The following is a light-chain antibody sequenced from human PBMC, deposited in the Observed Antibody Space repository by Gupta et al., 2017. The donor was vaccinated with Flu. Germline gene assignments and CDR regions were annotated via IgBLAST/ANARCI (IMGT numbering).Light chain of an antibody. J-gene: IGKJ1*01. V-gene: IGKV1-5*03. CDR1: QNSNAW. CDR3: QQDNSFSQT. CDR2: EAS. Sequence: DIQMTQSPSTLSASAGDRVTITCRASQNSNAWCAWYQQKPGEPPKLLIYEASTLESGVPSRFSSRGSGKEFTLTISSLQPDAFAHYYCQQDNSFSQTFGQGTKVHVK.